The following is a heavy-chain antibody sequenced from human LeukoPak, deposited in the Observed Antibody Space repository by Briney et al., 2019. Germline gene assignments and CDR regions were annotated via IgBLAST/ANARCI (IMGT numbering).Heavy chain of an antibody. CDR3: AKILTAAGTDS. Sequence: GGSLRLSCAASGFTFSSYAMTWVRQAPGKGLEWVSSLSISGGRAYYADSVRGRFTISSDNSKNTVYLQMNSLRGEDRAVYYCAKILTAAGTDSWGQGTLVTVSS. CDR1: GFTFSSYA. D-gene: IGHD6-13*01. J-gene: IGHJ5*01. V-gene: IGHV3-23*01. CDR2: LSISGGRA.